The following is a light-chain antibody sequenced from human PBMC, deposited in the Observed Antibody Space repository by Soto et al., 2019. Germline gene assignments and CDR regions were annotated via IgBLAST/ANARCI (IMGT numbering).Light chain of an antibody. Sequence: QSALTQPASVSGSPGQSITISCTGTSSDVGGYNYVSWYQQHPGKAPKLMISDVSNRPSGVSDRVSGSKSGNTASLTISGLQAEDEADYYCSSYTNSGTLVVFGGGTKLTVL. J-gene: IGLJ2*01. CDR1: SSDVGGYNY. CDR3: SSYTNSGTLVV. V-gene: IGLV2-14*01. CDR2: DVS.